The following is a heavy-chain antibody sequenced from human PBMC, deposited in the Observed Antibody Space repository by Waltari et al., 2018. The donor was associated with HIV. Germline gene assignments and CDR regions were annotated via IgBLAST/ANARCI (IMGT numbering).Heavy chain of an antibody. CDR1: GFTFSSYW. D-gene: IGHD3-16*01. CDR3: ASLYNYVWGSPPPFDY. J-gene: IGHJ4*02. V-gene: IGHV3-74*01. Sequence: EVQLVESGGGLVQPGGSLRLSCAASGFTFSSYWMHWVRQAPGKGRVGVSRITSDGSSTNYADSWKARFTISRDNAKNTVYLQMNSLRAEDTALYYCASLYNYVWGSPPPFDYWGQGTLVTVSS. CDR2: ITSDGSST.